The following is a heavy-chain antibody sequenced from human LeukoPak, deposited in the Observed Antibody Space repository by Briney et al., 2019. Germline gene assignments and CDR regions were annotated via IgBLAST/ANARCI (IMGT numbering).Heavy chain of an antibody. CDR3: ARGIGWFGELKNWFDP. D-gene: IGHD3-10*01. CDR1: GGSISSYY. CDR2: IYYSGST. J-gene: IGHJ5*02. Sequence: PSETLSLTCTVSGGSISSYYWGWIRQPPGKGLEWIGYIYYSGSTNYNPSLKSRVTISVGTSKNQFSLKLSPVTAADTAVYYCARGIGWFGELKNWFDPWGQGTLVTVSS. V-gene: IGHV4-59*01.